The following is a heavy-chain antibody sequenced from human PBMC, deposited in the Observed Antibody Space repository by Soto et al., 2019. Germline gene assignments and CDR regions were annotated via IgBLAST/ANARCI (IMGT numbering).Heavy chain of an antibody. Sequence: EVPLVASGGGLVQPGESLRLSCAASVFTFSYYWMHWVRQAPGKGLVWVSRIHSDGGSTTYADSVKGPFTISRDNARNTLYLQMNSLRAEDTAVYYCARGDRGAFDLWGQGTVVTVSS. D-gene: IGHD1-26*01. CDR1: VFTFSYYW. CDR2: IHSDGGST. CDR3: ARGDRGAFDL. V-gene: IGHV3-74*03. J-gene: IGHJ3*01.